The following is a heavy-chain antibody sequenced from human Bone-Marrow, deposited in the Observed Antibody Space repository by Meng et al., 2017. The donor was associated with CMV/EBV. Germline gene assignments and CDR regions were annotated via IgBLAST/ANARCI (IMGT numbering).Heavy chain of an antibody. Sequence: ASVKVSCKASGDSFTSYVITWVRQAPGQGLEWMGWISAYSGNTNYAQRFQGRVTMTTDTSTSTAYMELSSLRSEDTGVYYCAADPIVVVPAAPREGWFDLWGQGTLVTVSS. CDR3: AADPIVVVPAAPREGWFDL. D-gene: IGHD2-2*01. CDR1: GDSFTSYV. J-gene: IGHJ5*02. V-gene: IGHV1-18*04. CDR2: ISAYSGNT.